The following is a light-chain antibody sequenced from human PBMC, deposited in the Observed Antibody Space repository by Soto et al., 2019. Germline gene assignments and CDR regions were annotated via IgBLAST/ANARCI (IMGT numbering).Light chain of an antibody. J-gene: IGLJ3*02. Sequence: QSVLTQPPSASVTPGQRVSISCSGSSSNIGNNTVNWYQQFPETAPRLLIYTTNQRPSGVPDRFSGSKSGSSDSLAISGLQSEDEADSYCAAWDDSLNGPVFGGGTKLTVL. CDR2: TTN. CDR1: SSNIGNNT. CDR3: AAWDDSLNGPV. V-gene: IGLV1-44*01.